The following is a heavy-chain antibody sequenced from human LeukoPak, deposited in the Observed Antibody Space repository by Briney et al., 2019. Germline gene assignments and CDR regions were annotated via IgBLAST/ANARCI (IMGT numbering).Heavy chain of an antibody. Sequence: GGSLRLSCAASGFTFSSYWMNWLRQAPGKGLEWVANINQDGSEKFYVDSVKGRFTISRDNAKNLLYLQLNSLRAEDTAVYYCARGWASSRRKAFDIWGQGTMVSVSS. V-gene: IGHV3-7*03. CDR3: ARGWASSRRKAFDI. CDR1: GFTFSSYW. J-gene: IGHJ3*02. CDR2: INQDGSEK. D-gene: IGHD3-16*01.